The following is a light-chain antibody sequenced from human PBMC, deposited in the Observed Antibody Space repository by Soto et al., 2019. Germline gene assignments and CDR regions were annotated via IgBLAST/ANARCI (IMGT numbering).Light chain of an antibody. V-gene: IGLV3-21*01. CDR2: YDS. J-gene: IGLJ2*01. CDR3: QVWEATGDQVV. Sequence: SSELTQPPSVSVAPGETARISCGGNNVGSRSVHWYQQKPGQAPFLVIYYDSDRPSGIPERFSGSNSGNTVPLIISRVEAGDEADYYCQVWEATGDQVVFGGGTKLTVL. CDR1: NVGSRS.